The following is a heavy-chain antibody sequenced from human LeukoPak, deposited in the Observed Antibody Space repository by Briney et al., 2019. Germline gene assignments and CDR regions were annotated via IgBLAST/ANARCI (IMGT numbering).Heavy chain of an antibody. CDR1: GFIFSDYY. D-gene: IGHD6-13*01. V-gene: IGHV3-11*03. CDR2: TNDRSSYT. CDR3: ARLTIAAAGPVY. J-gene: IGHJ4*02. Sequence: GGSLRLSCAASGFIFSDYYMSWIRQAPGKGLEWVSYTNDRSSYTKYADSVKGRFTISRDNVKNFLYLQMNSLRAEDTAVYYCARLTIAAAGPVYWGQGTLVTVSS.